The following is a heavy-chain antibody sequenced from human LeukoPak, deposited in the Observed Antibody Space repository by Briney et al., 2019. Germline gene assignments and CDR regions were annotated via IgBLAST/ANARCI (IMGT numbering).Heavy chain of an antibody. V-gene: IGHV1-2*06. CDR3: ARFGRGYSYGVDY. CDR1: GYTFTGYY. D-gene: IGHD5-18*01. CDR2: INPNSGGT. J-gene: IGHJ4*02. Sequence: ASVKVSCKTSGYTFTGYYMHWVRQAPGQGLEWMGRINPNSGGTNYAQKFQGRVTMTRDTSIRTAYMELSRLRSDDTAVYYCARFGRGYSYGVDYWGQGTLVTVSS.